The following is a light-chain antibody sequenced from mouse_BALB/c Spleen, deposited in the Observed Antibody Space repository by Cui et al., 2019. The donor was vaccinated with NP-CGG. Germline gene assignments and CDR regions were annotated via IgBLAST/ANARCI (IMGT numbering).Light chain of an antibody. CDR3: ALWYSNHWV. V-gene: IGLV1*01. Sequence: QAVFTQELVLPRSPVETVTLHFRSSTGDVTTSNYANWVQEKPDHLFTGLIGGTNNRAPGVPARFSGSLIGDKAALTITGAQTEDEAIYFCALWYSNHWVFGGGTKLTVL. CDR2: GTN. CDR1: TGDVTTSNY. J-gene: IGLJ1*01.